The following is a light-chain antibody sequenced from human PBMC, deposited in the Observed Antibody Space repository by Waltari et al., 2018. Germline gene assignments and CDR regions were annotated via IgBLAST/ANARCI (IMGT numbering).Light chain of an antibody. J-gene: IGLJ2*01. CDR2: EVT. Sequence: QSALTQPPSVSGSPGQSVTISCTGTRNDIGTYNVVSWYQHPPGTAPTLLMYEVTNRPSGVPDRLSGSKSGNTAFLTISGLQAEDEADYYCSSYTTTNTFVIFGGGTKLTVL. V-gene: IGLV2-18*02. CDR3: SSYTTTNTFVI. CDR1: RNDIGTYNV.